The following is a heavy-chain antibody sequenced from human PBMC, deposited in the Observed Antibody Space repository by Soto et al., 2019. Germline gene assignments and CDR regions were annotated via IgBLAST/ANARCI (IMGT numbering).Heavy chain of an antibody. D-gene: IGHD6-19*01. CDR3: AKVQPQQWLVGGDYYYYYGMDV. Sequence: LRLSCAASGFTFSSYAMSWVRQAPGKGLEWVSAISGSGGSTYYADSVKGRFTIPRDNSKNTLYLQMSSLRAEDTAVYYCAKVQPQQWLVGGDYYYYYGMDVWGQGTTVTVSS. CDR2: ISGSGGST. J-gene: IGHJ6*02. CDR1: GFTFSSYA. V-gene: IGHV3-23*01.